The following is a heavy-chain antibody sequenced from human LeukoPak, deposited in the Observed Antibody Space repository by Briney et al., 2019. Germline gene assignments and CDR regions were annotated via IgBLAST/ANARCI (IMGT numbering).Heavy chain of an antibody. CDR3: AKLSGRAVAGTLGY. Sequence: GGSLRLSCAASGFTFSSYGMHWVRQAPGKGLEWVAVISYDGSNKYYADPVKGRFTISRDNSKNTLYLQMNSLRAEDTAVYYCAKLSGRAVAGTLGYWGQGTLVTVSS. D-gene: IGHD6-19*01. V-gene: IGHV3-30*18. CDR1: GFTFSSYG. J-gene: IGHJ4*02. CDR2: ISYDGSNK.